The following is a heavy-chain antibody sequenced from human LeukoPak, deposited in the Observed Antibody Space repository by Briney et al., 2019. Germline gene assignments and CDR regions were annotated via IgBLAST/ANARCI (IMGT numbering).Heavy chain of an antibody. V-gene: IGHV4-39*01. J-gene: IGHJ5*02. CDR2: IYYSGST. CDR1: GGSTSSSSNY. CDR3: ARRLGSRGRFDP. Sequence: PSETQSLTCTVSGGSTSSSSNYWGWIRQPPGKGLEWIGSIYYSGSTYYNPSLKSRVTISVDTSKNQFSLKLTSVTAADTAVYYCARRLGSRGRFDPWGQGTLVTVSS. D-gene: IGHD3-10*01.